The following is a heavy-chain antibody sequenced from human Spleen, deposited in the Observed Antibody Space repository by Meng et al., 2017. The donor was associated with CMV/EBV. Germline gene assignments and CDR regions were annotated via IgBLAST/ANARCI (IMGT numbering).Heavy chain of an antibody. J-gene: IGHJ4*02. CDR2: INPNTGVT. CDR1: GYTFTGYY. CDR3: ARVAYYYVSGGSNYFDY. Sequence: ASVQVSCKASGYTFTGYYMHWVRQAPGQGLEWMGWINPNTGVTNYAQKFQGRVTMTRDTSISTAYMYLSRLRSDDTAMYYCARVAYYYVSGGSNYFDYWGQGTLVTVSS. D-gene: IGHD3-22*01. V-gene: IGHV1-2*02.